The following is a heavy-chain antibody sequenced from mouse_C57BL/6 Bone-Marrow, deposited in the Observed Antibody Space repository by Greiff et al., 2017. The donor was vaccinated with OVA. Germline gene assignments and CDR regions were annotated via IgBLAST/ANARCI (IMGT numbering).Heavy chain of an antibody. Sequence: VKLQESGAELVRPGASVTLSCKASGYTFTDYEMHWVKQTPVHGLEWIGAIDPETGGTAYNQKFKGKAILTADKSSSTAYMELRSLTSEDSAVYYCPIYYGNTGFAYWGQGTLVTVSA. CDR2: IDPETGGT. D-gene: IGHD2-1*01. J-gene: IGHJ3*01. CDR3: PIYYGNTGFAY. V-gene: IGHV1-15*01. CDR1: GYTFTDYE.